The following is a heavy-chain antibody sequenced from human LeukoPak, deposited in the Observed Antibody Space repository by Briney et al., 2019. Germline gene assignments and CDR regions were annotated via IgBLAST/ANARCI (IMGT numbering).Heavy chain of an antibody. CDR2: IYYTGST. CDR3: VRSGPYWNYYGMDV. D-gene: IGHD2-8*02. Sequence: PSETLSLTCTVSGDSISSYYWSWIRQPPGKRLEWIGYIYYTGSTNYNSSLKSRVSISVGTSKNHFSLNLSSVTAADTAVYYCVRSGPYWNYYGMDVWGQGTTVTVSS. CDR1: GDSISSYY. J-gene: IGHJ6*02. V-gene: IGHV4-59*01.